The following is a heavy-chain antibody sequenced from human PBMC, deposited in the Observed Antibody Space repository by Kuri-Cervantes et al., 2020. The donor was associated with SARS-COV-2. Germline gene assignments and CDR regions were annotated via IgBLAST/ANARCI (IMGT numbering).Heavy chain of an antibody. D-gene: IGHD3/OR15-3a*01. V-gene: IGHV3-30*04. CDR3: ASGRDFWTGYVDDS. CDR1: GFTFSSNA. J-gene: IGHJ4*02. CDR2: ISYDGSNK. Sequence: GESLKISCAASGFTFSSNAMHWVRQAPGKGLEWVAVISYDGSNKYYADSVQGRFTISRDNSKNTLYLQMNSLRVEDTAVYYCASGRDFWTGYVDDSWGQGIWVTVSS.